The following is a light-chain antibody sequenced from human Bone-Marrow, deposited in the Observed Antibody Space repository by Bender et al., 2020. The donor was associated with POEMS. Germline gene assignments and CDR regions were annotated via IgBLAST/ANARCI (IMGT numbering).Light chain of an antibody. Sequence: QSALTQPPSASGSPGQSVTISCTGISNDVGGYKYVSWYQHHPGKAPKLLIYDVTKRPSGVPDRFSGSESGNTASLTVSGLQAEDEADYYCISKTTTTTLFVFGTGTKVIVL. V-gene: IGLV2-8*01. CDR3: ISKTTTTTLFV. CDR2: DVT. CDR1: SNDVGGYKY. J-gene: IGLJ1*01.